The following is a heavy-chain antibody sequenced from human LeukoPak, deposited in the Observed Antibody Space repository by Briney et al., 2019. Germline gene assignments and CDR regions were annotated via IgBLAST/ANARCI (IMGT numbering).Heavy chain of an antibody. CDR1: GGSISSGGYY. CDR3: ARGIRFPQNWFDP. D-gene: IGHD3-3*01. Sequence: SETLSLTCTVSGGSISSGGYYWRWIRQHPGKGLEWIGYIYYSGSTYYNPSLKSRVTISVDTSKNQFSLKLSSVTAADTAVYYCARGIRFPQNWFDPWGQGTLVTVSS. CDR2: IYYSGST. J-gene: IGHJ5*02. V-gene: IGHV4-31*03.